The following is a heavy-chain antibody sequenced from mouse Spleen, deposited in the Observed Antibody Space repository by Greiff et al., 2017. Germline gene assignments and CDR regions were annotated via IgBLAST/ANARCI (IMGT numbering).Heavy chain of an antibody. D-gene: IGHD1-1*01. J-gene: IGHJ3*01. Sequence: QVQLKESGAELVRPGASVTLSCKASGYTFTDYEMHWVKQTPVHGLEWIGAIDPETGGTAYNQKFKGKAILTADKSSSTAYMELRSLTSEDSAVYYCTSTTVVAKAGFAYWGQGTLVTVSA. V-gene: IGHV1-15*01. CDR1: GYTFTDYE. CDR2: IDPETGGT. CDR3: TSTTVVAKAGFAY.